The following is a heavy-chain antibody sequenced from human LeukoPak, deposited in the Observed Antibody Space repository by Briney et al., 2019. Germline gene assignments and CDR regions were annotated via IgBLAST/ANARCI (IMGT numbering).Heavy chain of an antibody. J-gene: IGHJ4*02. V-gene: IGHV3-21*01. CDR1: GFTFSSYS. CDR3: ARDSSAYYYDSSGHDY. D-gene: IGHD3-22*01. CDR2: ISSSSSYI. Sequence: PGGSLRLSCAASGFTFSSYSMNWVRQAPGKGLEWVSSISSSSSYIYYADSVKGRFTISRDNAKNSLYLQMNSLRAEDTAVYYCARDSSAYYYDSSGHDYWGQGTLVTVSS.